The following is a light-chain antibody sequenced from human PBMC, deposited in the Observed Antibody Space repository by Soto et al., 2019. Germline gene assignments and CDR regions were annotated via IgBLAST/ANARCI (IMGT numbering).Light chain of an antibody. V-gene: IGLV2-11*01. CDR1: SSDVGGYNY. Sequence: QSALTQPASVSGSPGQSITISCTGTSSDVGGYNYVSWYQQHPGKAPKVMIYDVSQRPSGVPDRFSGSKSGNTASLTISGLQAEDEADYYCCSYAGSYTIYVFGTGTKLTVL. CDR2: DVS. J-gene: IGLJ1*01. CDR3: CSYAGSYTIYV.